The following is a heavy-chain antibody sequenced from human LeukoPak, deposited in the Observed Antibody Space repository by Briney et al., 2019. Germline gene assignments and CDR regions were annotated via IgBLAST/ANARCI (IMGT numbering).Heavy chain of an antibody. V-gene: IGHV3-74*01. J-gene: IGHJ4*02. D-gene: IGHD3-10*01. CDR1: GFTFSSYW. Sequence: PGGSLRLPCAASGFTFSSYWMHWLRQAPGKGLVWVSRINSDGSSTSYADSVKGRFTISRDNAKNTLYLQMNSLRAEDTAVYYCARDRGSGRRNYYFDYWGQGTLVTVSS. CDR3: ARDRGSGRRNYYFDY. CDR2: INSDGSST.